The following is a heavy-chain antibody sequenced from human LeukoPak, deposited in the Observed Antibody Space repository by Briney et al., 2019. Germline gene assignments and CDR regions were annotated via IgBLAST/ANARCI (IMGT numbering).Heavy chain of an antibody. V-gene: IGHV4-39*07. D-gene: IGHD6-13*01. CDR3: ARGRRQLVRSWGY. CDR2: ISHRGST. CDR1: GGSIRSPSDY. J-gene: IGHJ4*02. Sequence: SETLSLTCTVSGGSIRSPSDYWGWIRQPPGKGLEWIGEISHRGSTNYNPSLKSRVTISVYTSKNQFSLKLTSVTAADTAVYYCARGRRQLVRSWGYWGQGTLVTVSS.